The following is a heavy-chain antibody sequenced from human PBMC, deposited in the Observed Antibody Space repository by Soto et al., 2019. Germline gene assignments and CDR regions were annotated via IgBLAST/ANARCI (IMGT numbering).Heavy chain of an antibody. Sequence: GGSLRLSCAASGFTFSSYAMHWVRQAPGKGLEWVAVISYDGSNKYYADSVKGRFTISRDNSKNTLYLQMNSLRAEDTAVYYCARDWPGGDKAAGAFDIWGQGTMVTVSS. D-gene: IGHD2-21*02. J-gene: IGHJ3*02. CDR3: ARDWPGGDKAAGAFDI. CDR1: GFTFSSYA. V-gene: IGHV3-30-3*01. CDR2: ISYDGSNK.